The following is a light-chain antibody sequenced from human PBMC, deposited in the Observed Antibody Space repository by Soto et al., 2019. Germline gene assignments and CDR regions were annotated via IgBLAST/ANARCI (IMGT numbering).Light chain of an antibody. Sequence: DIQMTQNPSTLSASVRDRVTITCRASQSIRSWLAWYQQKPGTAPKLLIYKASSLQIGVPSRFSGSGSGTEFTLTISSLQPDDFATYYCQQYNSYPLTFGGGTK. CDR1: QSIRSW. CDR3: QQYNSYPLT. V-gene: IGKV1-5*03. CDR2: KAS. J-gene: IGKJ4*01.